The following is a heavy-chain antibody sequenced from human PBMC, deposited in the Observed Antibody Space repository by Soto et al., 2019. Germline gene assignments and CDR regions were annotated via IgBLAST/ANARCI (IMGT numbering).Heavy chain of an antibody. CDR3: ARRIEGYCYYGMDV. CDR1: GFTFSSYI. V-gene: IGHV3-48*02. Sequence: EVQLVESGGGLVQTGGSLRLSCAASGFTFSSYIMNWVRQAPGKGLEWVSYISSGSSTIYYADSVKGRFTISRDNDKNSLYLQMNSLRDEDTAVYFCARRIEGYCYYGMDVWGQGTTVTVSS. D-gene: IGHD2-21*01. J-gene: IGHJ6*02. CDR2: ISSGSSTI.